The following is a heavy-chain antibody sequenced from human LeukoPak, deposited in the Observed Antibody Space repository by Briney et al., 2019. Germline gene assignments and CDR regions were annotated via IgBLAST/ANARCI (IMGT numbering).Heavy chain of an antibody. Sequence: ASVKVSCKASGYTFTSYYMHWVRQAPGQGLEWMGIINPSGGSTSYAQKFQGRVTMTRDTSTSTVYMELSSLRSEDTAVYYCATEPANHYDSSGLNDYWGQGTLVTVSS. D-gene: IGHD3-22*01. CDR2: INPSGGST. V-gene: IGHV1-46*01. J-gene: IGHJ4*02. CDR1: GYTFTSYY. CDR3: ATEPANHYDSSGLNDY.